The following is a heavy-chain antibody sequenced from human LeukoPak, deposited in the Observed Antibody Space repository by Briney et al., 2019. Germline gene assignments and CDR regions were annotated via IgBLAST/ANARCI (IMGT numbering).Heavy chain of an antibody. V-gene: IGHV4-34*01. Sequence: SETPSLTCAVYGGSFSGYYWSWIRQPPGKGLEWIGEINHSGSTNYNPSLKSRVTISVDTSKNQFSLKLSSVTAADTAVYYCARGSDSSGYYIDYWGQGTLVTVSS. CDR1: GGSFSGYY. D-gene: IGHD3-22*01. CDR3: ARGSDSSGYYIDY. CDR2: INHSGST. J-gene: IGHJ4*02.